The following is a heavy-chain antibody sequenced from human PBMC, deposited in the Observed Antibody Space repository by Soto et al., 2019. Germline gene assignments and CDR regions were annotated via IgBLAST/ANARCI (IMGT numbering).Heavy chain of an antibody. CDR1: GYTFTSYG. V-gene: IGHV1-18*01. CDR2: ISAYNGNT. CDR3: ARDFPVYSSSPTKWYYYYYMDV. D-gene: IGHD6-6*01. J-gene: IGHJ6*03. Sequence: ASVKVSCKASGYTFTSYGISWVRQAPGQGLEWMGWISAYNGNTNYAQKLQGRVTMTTDTSTSTAYMELRSLRSDDTVVYYCARDFPVYSSSPTKWYYYYYMDVWGKGTTVTVSS.